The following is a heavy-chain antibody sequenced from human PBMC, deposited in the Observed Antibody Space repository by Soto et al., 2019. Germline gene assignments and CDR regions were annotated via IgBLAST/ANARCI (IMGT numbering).Heavy chain of an antibody. CDR1: GYTFTSYA. CDR3: ARDPIHYYDSSGYDY. Sequence: ASVKVSCKASGYTFTSYAMHWVRQAPGQRLEWMGWINAGNGNTKYSQKFQGRVTITRDTSASTAYMELSSLRSEDTAVYYCARDPIHYYDSSGYDYWGQGTLVTVSS. D-gene: IGHD3-22*01. CDR2: INAGNGNT. J-gene: IGHJ4*02. V-gene: IGHV1-3*01.